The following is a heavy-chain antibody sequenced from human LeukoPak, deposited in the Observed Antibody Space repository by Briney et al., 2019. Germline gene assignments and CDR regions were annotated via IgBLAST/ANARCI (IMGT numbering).Heavy chain of an antibody. CDR2: INPSGGST. Sequence: GASVKVSCKASGYTFTSYYMHWVRQAPGQGLEWMGVINPSGGSTSYAQKFQGRVTMTRDTSTSTVYMELSSLRSEDTAVYYCARSSGRSPNRDYMDVWGKGTTVTISS. CDR1: GYTFTSYY. J-gene: IGHJ6*03. V-gene: IGHV1-46*01. D-gene: IGHD1-14*01. CDR3: ARSSGRSPNRDYMDV.